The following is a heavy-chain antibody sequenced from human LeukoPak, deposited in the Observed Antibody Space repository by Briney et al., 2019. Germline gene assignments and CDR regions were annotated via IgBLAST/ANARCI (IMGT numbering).Heavy chain of an antibody. D-gene: IGHD2-21*02. CDR3: ARNTETAIPLPYYFDY. J-gene: IGHJ4*02. V-gene: IGHV1-3*04. CDR2: INTGNGNT. Sequence: ASVNVSCKASGYTFTSHAIHWVRQAPGQRLECMGWINTGNGNTKYSQKFQGRVTITRDTSASTAYMDLSSLRSEDTAVYYCARNTETAIPLPYYFDYWGQGTLVTVSS. CDR1: GYTFTSHA.